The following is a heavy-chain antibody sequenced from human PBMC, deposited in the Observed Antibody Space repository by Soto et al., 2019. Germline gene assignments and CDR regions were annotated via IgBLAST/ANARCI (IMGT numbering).Heavy chain of an antibody. Sequence: PSETLSLTCTVSGGSVSSESHYWSWIRQTPGKGLEWIGYIYYTGSTNYNPSLKGRVTMSVDTSSNQFSLTMNSVSASDTAVYYCARDWGPYWFDSWGQGILVTVSS. V-gene: IGHV4-61*01. CDR1: GGSVSSESHY. D-gene: IGHD3-16*01. CDR2: IYYTGST. J-gene: IGHJ5*01. CDR3: ARDWGPYWFDS.